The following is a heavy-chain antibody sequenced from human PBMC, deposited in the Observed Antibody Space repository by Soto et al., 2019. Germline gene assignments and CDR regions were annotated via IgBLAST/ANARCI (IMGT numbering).Heavy chain of an antibody. V-gene: IGHV3-48*01. D-gene: IGHD2-2*01. CDR3: ARDGVVVVPAAPNYYYYYMDV. CDR2: ISSSSSTI. J-gene: IGHJ6*03. Sequence: GGSLRLSCAASGFTFSSYSMNWVHQAPGKGLEWVSYISSSSSTIYYADSVKGRFTISRDNAKNSLYLQMNSLRAEDTAVYYCARDGVVVVPAAPNYYYYYMDVWGKGTTVTVSS. CDR1: GFTFSSYS.